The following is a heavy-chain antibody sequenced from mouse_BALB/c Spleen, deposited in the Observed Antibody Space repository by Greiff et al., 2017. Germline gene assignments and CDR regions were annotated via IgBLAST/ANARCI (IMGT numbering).Heavy chain of an antibody. CDR2: IWAGGST. Sequence: VKLVESGPGLVAPSQSLSITCTVSGFSLTSYGVYWVRQPPGKGLEWLGVIWAGGSTNYNSALMSRLSISKDNSKSQVFLKMNSLQTDDTAMYYCARERELGRLAYWGQGTLVTVSA. J-gene: IGHJ3*01. D-gene: IGHD4-1*01. CDR1: GFSLTSYG. V-gene: IGHV2-9*02. CDR3: ARERELGRLAY.